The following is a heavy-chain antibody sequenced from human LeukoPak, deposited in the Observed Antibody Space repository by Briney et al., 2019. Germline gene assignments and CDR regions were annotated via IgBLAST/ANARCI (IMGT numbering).Heavy chain of an antibody. V-gene: IGHV4-59*12. D-gene: IGHD3-3*01. J-gene: IGHJ4*02. CDR3: ARVSRAYDFWSGYYSGNY. CDR2: IYYSGST. Sequence: SETLSLTCTVSGGSISSYYWSWIRQPPGKGLEWIGYIYYSGSTNYNPSLKSRVTISVDTSKNQFSLKLSSVTAADTAVYYCARVSRAYDFWSGYYSGNYWGQGTLVTVSS. CDR1: GGSISSYY.